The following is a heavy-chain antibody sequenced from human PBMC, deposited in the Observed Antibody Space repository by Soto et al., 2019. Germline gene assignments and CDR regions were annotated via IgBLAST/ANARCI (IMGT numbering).Heavy chain of an antibody. CDR2: VISLFGTA. CDR3: AREVGYGDFSAALLD. Sequence: VQLMQSGAEVKKPGSSVKVSCKASGGTFSSHSINWVRQAPGQGLEWMGGVISLFGTANYAHNFKGRVTITADQSTSTAYMELNSLRSDDTAVYYCAREVGYGDFSAALLDWRQGTLVNVSS. D-gene: IGHD4-17*01. J-gene: IGHJ4*02. V-gene: IGHV1-69*01. CDR1: GGTFSSHS.